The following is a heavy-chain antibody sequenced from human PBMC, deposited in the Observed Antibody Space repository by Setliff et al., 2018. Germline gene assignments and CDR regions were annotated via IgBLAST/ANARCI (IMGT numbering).Heavy chain of an antibody. J-gene: IGHJ4*02. CDR2: ISPGNGNT. CDR1: GYSFTSYT. D-gene: IGHD2-8*01. V-gene: IGHV1-3*01. CDR3: ARIGFGYYSTSGAWYFDN. Sequence: ASVKVSCRASGYSFTSYTIHWARQAPGQGLEWMGWISPGNGNTAYSQKIQDRVTITRDTSASTAYMELSSLRSEDTAVYYCARIGFGYYSTSGAWYFDNWGQGTLVTVSS.